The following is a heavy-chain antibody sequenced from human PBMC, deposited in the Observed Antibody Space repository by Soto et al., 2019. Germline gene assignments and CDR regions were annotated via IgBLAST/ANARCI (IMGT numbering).Heavy chain of an antibody. V-gene: IGHV3-23*01. CDR3: ANLGNMIVVGNFDY. Sequence: GGSLRLSCSASGFTFSSYAMSWVRQAPGKGLEWVSAISGSGGSTYYADSVKGRFTISRDNSKNTLYLQMNSLRAEDTAVYYCANLGNMIVVGNFDYWGQGTLVTVSS. CDR1: GFTFSSYA. J-gene: IGHJ4*02. D-gene: IGHD3-22*01. CDR2: ISGSGGST.